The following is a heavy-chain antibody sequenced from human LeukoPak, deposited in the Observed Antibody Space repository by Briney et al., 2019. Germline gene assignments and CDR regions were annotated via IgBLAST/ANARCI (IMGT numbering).Heavy chain of an antibody. J-gene: IGHJ6*02. CDR2: ISYDGSNK. V-gene: IGHV3-30*03. D-gene: IGHD2-2*01. CDR1: GFTFSSYG. CDR3: AGQLGYCTSTRCYVIDYHGMDV. Sequence: PGGSLRLSCAASGFTFSSYGMHWVRQAPGKGLEWVAVISYDGSNKYYAESVKGRFTISRDNSKNTLYLQMNSLRAEDTAVYYCAGQLGYCTSTRCYVIDYHGMDVWGQGTTVTVSS.